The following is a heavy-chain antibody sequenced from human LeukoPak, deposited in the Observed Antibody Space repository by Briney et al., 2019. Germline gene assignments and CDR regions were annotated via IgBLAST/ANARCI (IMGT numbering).Heavy chain of an antibody. V-gene: IGHV3-66*01. CDR1: GFTVSSNY. Sequence: GGSLRLSCAASGFTVSSNYMSWVRQAPGKGLEWVSVIYSGGSTYYADSVKGRFTISRDNSKNTLYLQMNSLRAEDTAVYYSAREYNYGFARYFDYWGQGTLVTVSS. D-gene: IGHD5-18*01. CDR2: IYSGGST. J-gene: IGHJ4*02. CDR3: AREYNYGFARYFDY.